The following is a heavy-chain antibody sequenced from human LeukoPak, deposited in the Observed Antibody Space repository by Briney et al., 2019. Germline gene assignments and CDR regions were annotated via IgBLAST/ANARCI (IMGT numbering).Heavy chain of an antibody. CDR3: ARAGDYCSGSSCYLDY. Sequence: PSETLSLTCTVSGGSISSYYWSWIRQPPGKGLEWIGYIYYSGSTNYNPSLKSRVTISVDTSKNQFSLKLSSVTAADTAVYYCARAGDYCSGSSCYLDYWGQGTLVTVSS. CDR1: GGSISSYY. D-gene: IGHD2-15*01. J-gene: IGHJ4*02. V-gene: IGHV4-59*01. CDR2: IYYSGST.